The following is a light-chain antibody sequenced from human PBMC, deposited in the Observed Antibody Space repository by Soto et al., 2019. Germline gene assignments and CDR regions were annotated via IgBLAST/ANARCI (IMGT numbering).Light chain of an antibody. J-gene: IGKJ2*01. V-gene: IGKV3-20*01. CDR2: GAS. CDR1: QSVRSSY. Sequence: EIVLTQSPGTLSLSPGERATLSCRASQSVRSSYLAWYQQKPDQAPRLLIYGASSRATGIPDRFSGSGSGTDLTLTISRLEPEDFAVYYCQHYGNSPLYTFGQGTKLEI. CDR3: QHYGNSPLYT.